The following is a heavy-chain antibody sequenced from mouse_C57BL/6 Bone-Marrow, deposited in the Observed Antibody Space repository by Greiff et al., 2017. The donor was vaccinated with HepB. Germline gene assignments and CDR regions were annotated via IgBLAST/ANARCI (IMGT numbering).Heavy chain of an antibody. J-gene: IGHJ1*03. D-gene: IGHD1-1*01. V-gene: IGHV5-16*01. Sequence: VQPGSSMKLSCTASGFTFSDYYMAWVRQVPEKGLEWVANINYDGSSTYYLDSLKSRFIISRDNAKNILYLQMSSLKSEDTATYYCARGSGNYGYFDVWGTGTTVTVSS. CDR3: ARGSGNYGYFDV. CDR2: INYDGSST. CDR1: GFTFSDYY.